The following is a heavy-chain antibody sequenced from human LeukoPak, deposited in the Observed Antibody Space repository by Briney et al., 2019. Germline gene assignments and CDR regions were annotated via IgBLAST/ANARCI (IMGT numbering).Heavy chain of an antibody. CDR3: ARTHSNYMIDY. D-gene: IGHD4-11*01. J-gene: IGHJ4*02. Sequence: GESLKISCKGSGYSFTSYWIGWVRHMPGKGLEWMGIIYPGESDTKYSPSFQGQVTISADKSISTAYLQWGSLKASDTAMYYCARTHSNYMIDYWGQGTLVTVSS. CDR2: IYPGESDT. CDR1: GYSFTSYW. V-gene: IGHV5-51*01.